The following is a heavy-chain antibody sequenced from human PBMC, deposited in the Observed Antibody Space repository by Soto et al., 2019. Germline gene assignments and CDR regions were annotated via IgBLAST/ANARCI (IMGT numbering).Heavy chain of an antibody. V-gene: IGHV1-3*01. J-gene: IGHJ4*02. D-gene: IGHD3-3*01. CDR1: GYTFTSYA. Sequence: QVQLVQSGAEVKKPGASVKVSCKASGYTFTSYAMHWVRQAPGQRLEWMGWINAGNGNTKYSQKFQGRVTITRDTPASTAYMELSSLRCEDTAVYYCARGGRRCLEWEPLDYWGQGTRLTVS. CDR3: ARGGRRCLEWEPLDY. CDR2: INAGNGNT.